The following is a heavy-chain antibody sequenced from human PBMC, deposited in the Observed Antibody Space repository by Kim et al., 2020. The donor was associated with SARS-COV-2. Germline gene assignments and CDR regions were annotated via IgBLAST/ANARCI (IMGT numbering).Heavy chain of an antibody. D-gene: IGHD3-10*01. Sequence: AQKVQGRVTMTRNTSISTAYMELSSLRSEDTAVYYCAGGSGSNYILFDYWGQGTLVTVSS. V-gene: IGHV1-8*01. J-gene: IGHJ4*02. CDR3: AGGSGSNYILFDY.